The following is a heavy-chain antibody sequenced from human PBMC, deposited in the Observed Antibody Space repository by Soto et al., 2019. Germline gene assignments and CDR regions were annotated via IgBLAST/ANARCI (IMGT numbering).Heavy chain of an antibody. J-gene: IGHJ6*02. CDR3: ARDMGFIAVAGTGDYYYYGMDV. CDR2: INAGNGNT. D-gene: IGHD6-19*01. CDR1: GYPFTSYA. Sequence: ASVKVSCKASGYPFTSYASHWVRQAPGQRLEWMGWINAGNGNTNYAQKLQGRVTMTTDTSTSTAYMELRSLRSDDTAVYYCARDMGFIAVAGTGDYYYYGMDVWGQGTTVTVSS. V-gene: IGHV1-3*01.